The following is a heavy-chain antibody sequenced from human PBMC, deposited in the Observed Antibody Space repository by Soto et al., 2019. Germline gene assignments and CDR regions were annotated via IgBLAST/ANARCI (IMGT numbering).Heavy chain of an antibody. D-gene: IGHD5-12*01. CDR2: IYYSGST. J-gene: IGHJ4*02. Sequence: SETLSLTCTVSGGSIRSYYWSWIRQPPGKGLEWIGYIYYSGSTNYNPSLKSRVTISVDTSKNQFSLKLSSVTAADTAVYYCARVRDSGYLFYFDYWGQGTLVTVSS. CDR3: ARVRDSGYLFYFDY. CDR1: GGSIRSYY. V-gene: IGHV4-59*01.